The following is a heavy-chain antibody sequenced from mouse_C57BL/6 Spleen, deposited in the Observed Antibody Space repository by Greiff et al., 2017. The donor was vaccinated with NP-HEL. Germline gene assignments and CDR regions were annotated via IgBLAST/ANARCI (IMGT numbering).Heavy chain of an antibody. V-gene: IGHV5-9-1*02. Sequence: EVQLVESGEGLVKPGGSLKLSCAASGFTFSSYAMSWVRQTPEKRLEWVAYISSGGDYIYYADTVKGRFTISRDNARHTLYLQMSSLKSEDTAMYYCTRGGSHWYFDDWGTGTTVTVSS. CDR3: TRGGSHWYFDD. J-gene: IGHJ1*03. CDR1: GFTFSSYA. CDR2: ISSGGDYI.